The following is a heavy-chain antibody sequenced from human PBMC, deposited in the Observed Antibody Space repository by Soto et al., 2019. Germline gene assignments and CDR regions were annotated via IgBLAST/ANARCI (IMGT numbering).Heavy chain of an antibody. J-gene: IGHJ5*02. D-gene: IGHD5-18*01. V-gene: IGHV3-30*18. Sequence: GGSLRLSCAASGFTVSSYGMHWVRQAPGKGLEWVAVISYDGSNKYYADSVKGRFTISRDNSKNTLYLQMNSLRAEDTAVYYCAKDFDGYSYNWFDPWGQGTLVTVSS. CDR1: GFTVSSYG. CDR3: AKDFDGYSYNWFDP. CDR2: ISYDGSNK.